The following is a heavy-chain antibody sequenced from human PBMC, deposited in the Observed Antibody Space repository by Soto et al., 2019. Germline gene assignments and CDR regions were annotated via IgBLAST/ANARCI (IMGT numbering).Heavy chain of an antibody. J-gene: IGHJ4*02. CDR1: GGSFSGYS. CDR3: ARESLGVVVASDYLDY. V-gene: IGHV4-34*01. D-gene: IGHD2-15*01. CDR2: INHSAST. Sequence: QVQLQQWGAGLLRPSETLSLTCAVYGGSFSGYSWSWIRQPPGKGLEGIGEINHSASTNYNPSLKRRVTISVDTSKNQFSLRLSSVTAAAAAVYYCARESLGVVVASDYLDYWGQGTLVTVSA.